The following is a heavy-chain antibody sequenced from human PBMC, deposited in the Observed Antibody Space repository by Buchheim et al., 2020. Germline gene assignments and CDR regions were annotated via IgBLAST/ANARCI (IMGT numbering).Heavy chain of an antibody. CDR3: AKDGTIFGVRSGNWFDP. Sequence: VQLVESGGGVVQPGRSLRLSCAASGFTFSSYAMHWVRQAPGKGLEWVSAISGSGGSTYYADSVKGRFTISRDNSKNTLYLQMNSLRAEDTAVYYCAKDGTIFGVRSGNWFDPWGQGTL. CDR1: GFTFSSYA. V-gene: IGHV3-23*04. J-gene: IGHJ5*02. D-gene: IGHD3-3*01. CDR2: ISGSGGST.